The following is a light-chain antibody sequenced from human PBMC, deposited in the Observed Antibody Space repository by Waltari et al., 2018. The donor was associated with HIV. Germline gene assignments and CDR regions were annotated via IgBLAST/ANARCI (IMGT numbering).Light chain of an antibody. CDR2: EHN. CDR1: SGSIASNY. Sequence: NFMLTQPHSVSESPGKTVTISCTGSSGSIASNYVQWYQQRPGSAPTTVIYEHNQRPSGVPARFSGSFDSSSNSASLTISGLKTEDEADYYCQSYDSITWVFGGGTKLTVL. CDR3: QSYDSITWV. V-gene: IGLV6-57*02. J-gene: IGLJ3*02.